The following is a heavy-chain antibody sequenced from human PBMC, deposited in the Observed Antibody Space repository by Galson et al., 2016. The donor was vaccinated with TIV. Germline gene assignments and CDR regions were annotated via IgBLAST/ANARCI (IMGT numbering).Heavy chain of an antibody. CDR1: GDAMNTGVYS. D-gene: IGHD2/OR15-2a*01. J-gene: IGHJ4*02. CDR3: ARAFSMRRKYYFDT. V-gene: IGHV4-30-2*06. Sequence: TLSLTCSVSGDAMNTGVYSWSWVRQSPGKGLEWIGYVYHSGSTYYNPSLKSRVSMSVDRSQKKFSLKLTSVTAADTAVYCCARAFSMRRKYYFDTWGQGALVFVSS. CDR2: VYHSGST.